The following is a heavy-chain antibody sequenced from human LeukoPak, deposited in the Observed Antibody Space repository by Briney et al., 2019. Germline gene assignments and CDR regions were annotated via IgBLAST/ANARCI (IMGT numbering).Heavy chain of an antibody. V-gene: IGHV3-23*01. CDR1: GFSFSSYA. D-gene: IGHD6-19*01. CDR3: AKEVGWYTPTATDY. J-gene: IGHJ4*02. Sequence: GGSLRLSCAASGFSFSSYAMSWVRQAPGKGLEWASSVSGSGGSTDYADTVKGRFTISRDSSKNTLYLQMNSLRAEDTAVYFCAKEVGWYTPTATDYWGQGTLVTVSS. CDR2: VSGSGGST.